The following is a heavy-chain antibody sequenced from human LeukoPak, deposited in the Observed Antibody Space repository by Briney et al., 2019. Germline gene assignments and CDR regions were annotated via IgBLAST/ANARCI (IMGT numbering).Heavy chain of an antibody. D-gene: IGHD1-26*01. J-gene: IGHJ3*02. CDR1: GDTFRSYS. V-gene: IGHV1-69*02. Sequence: SVEVSCKASGDTFRSYSINWVRQAPGQGFEWMGRIIPVLDITNYAQKFQGRVTISADKSTSTAYMELSSLTSEDSAVYYCARGVGAQYAFDIWGQGTQVTVSP. CDR2: IIPVLDIT. CDR3: ARGVGAQYAFDI.